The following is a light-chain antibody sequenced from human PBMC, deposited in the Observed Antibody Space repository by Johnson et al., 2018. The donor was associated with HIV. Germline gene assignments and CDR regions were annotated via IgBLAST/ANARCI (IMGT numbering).Light chain of an antibody. J-gene: IGLJ1*01. CDR2: ENN. Sequence: QSVLTQPPSVSAAPGQKVTISCSGSSSNIGKNYVSWYQQLPGTAPKVLIYENNKRPSGIPDRFSGSKSGASATLGITGLQTGDEADYYCGTWDSSLRAFYVFGTGTKVTVL. CDR1: SSNIGKNY. CDR3: GTWDSSLRAFYV. V-gene: IGLV1-51*02.